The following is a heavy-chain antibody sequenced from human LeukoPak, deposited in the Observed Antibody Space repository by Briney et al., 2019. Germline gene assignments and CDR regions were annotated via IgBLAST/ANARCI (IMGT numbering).Heavy chain of an antibody. D-gene: IGHD2-8*01. CDR1: GYPLTDAS. V-gene: IGHV1-24*01. CDR3: ATSLFCSNGVCYTGGYYFDY. Sequence: ASVKVSCKVSGYPLTDASIHWVRQAPGKGLEWMGGFGPEAVGTIYSQKFQGRVTMTEDTSIDTAYMEIRSLRSDDTAVYYCATSLFCSNGVCYTGGYYFDYWGQGTLVTVSS. J-gene: IGHJ4*02. CDR2: FGPEAVGT.